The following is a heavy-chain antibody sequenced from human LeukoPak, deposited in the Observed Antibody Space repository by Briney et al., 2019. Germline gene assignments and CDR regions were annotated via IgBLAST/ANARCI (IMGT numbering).Heavy chain of an antibody. CDR2: INPKSGGT. J-gene: IGHJ6*03. V-gene: IGHV1-2*06. D-gene: IGHD3-22*01. CDR3: VRDIDYYDSSGFGGGYYYYYYMDV. CDR1: GYTFTDYH. Sequence: ASVKVSCKSSGYTFTDYHLHWARQAPGQGLEWVGRINPKSGGTNYAQKFQGRVTVTRDTSISTAYMELSSLRSDDTAVYFCVRDIDYYDSSGFGGGYYYYYYMDVWGRGTTVTVSS.